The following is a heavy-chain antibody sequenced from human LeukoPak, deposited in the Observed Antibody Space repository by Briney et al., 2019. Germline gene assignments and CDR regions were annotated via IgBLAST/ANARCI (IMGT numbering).Heavy chain of an antibody. V-gene: IGHV3-23*01. CDR2: TIGSGANT. D-gene: IGHD2-21*02. CDR3: AKQEGDTYAPWYMDG. J-gene: IGHJ6*03. CDR1: GFTFSDFA. Sequence: PGGSMRLSCAASGFTFSDFAMSWVRQAPGKGLEWASCTIGSGANTFYADPVKGRFTISRDNSKHTLFLQMNRLRADDTATYYCAKQEGDTYAPWYMDGWGKGTTVTVSS.